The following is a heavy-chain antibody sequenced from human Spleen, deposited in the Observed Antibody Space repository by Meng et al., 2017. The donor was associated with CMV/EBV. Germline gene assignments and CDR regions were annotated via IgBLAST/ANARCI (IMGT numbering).Heavy chain of an antibody. CDR3: AKDGSLDY. J-gene: IGHJ4*02. CDR1: GFRFSSYA. CDR2: IIYSGDTT. V-gene: IGHV3-23*01. Sequence: LRLSCADSGFRFSSYAMNWVRKAPGKGLEWVSGIIYSGDTTYYADSVKGWFTISRDNSKNTLYLQMNSLRAEDTAVYYCAKDGSLDYWGQGTLVTVSS.